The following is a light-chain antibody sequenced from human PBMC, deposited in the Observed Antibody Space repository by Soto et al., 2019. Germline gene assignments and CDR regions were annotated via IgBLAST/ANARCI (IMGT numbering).Light chain of an antibody. CDR1: QGIRND. CDR2: GAS. J-gene: IGKJ3*01. V-gene: IGKV1-6*01. CDR3: LQDYNYPHT. Sequence: AIPMTQSPSSLSASVGDRVTITCRASQGIRNDLGWYQQKPGKAPKVLIYGASTLQSGVPSRFSASGSGTDFTLTISSLQPEDFATYYCLQDYNYPHTFGPGTKVDIK.